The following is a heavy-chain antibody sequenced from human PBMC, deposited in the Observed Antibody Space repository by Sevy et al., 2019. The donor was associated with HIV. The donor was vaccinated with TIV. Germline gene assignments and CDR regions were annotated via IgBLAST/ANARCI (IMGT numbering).Heavy chain of an antibody. V-gene: IGHV3-11*01. D-gene: IGHD4-17*01. Sequence: GGSLRLSCAASGFSISDYYMSWIRQAPGKGPQWISYISSNSDTIYYTDSVKGRFTISRDNAKNSLYLQMNSLRAEDTAIYYCARDHVKDGDLGDYYYYAMDVWGRGTTVTVSS. CDR1: GFSISDYY. J-gene: IGHJ6*02. CDR3: ARDHVKDGDLGDYYYYAMDV. CDR2: ISSNSDTI.